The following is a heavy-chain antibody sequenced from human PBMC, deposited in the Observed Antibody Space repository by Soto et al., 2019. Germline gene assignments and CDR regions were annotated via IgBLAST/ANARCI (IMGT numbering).Heavy chain of an antibody. D-gene: IGHD1-26*01. Sequence: SETLTLTCTIHRLSIISYYWSWIRQPPGKGLEWIGYIYYSGSTNYNPSLKSRVTISVDTSKNQFSLKLSSVTAADTAVYYCARDLLGVGATPFDIWGQGTMVT. CDR1: RLSIISYY. V-gene: IGHV4-59*01. CDR3: ARDLLGVGATPFDI. CDR2: IYYSGST. J-gene: IGHJ3*02.